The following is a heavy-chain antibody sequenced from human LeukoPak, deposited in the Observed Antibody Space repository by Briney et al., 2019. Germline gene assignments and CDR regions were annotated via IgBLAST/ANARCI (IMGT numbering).Heavy chain of an antibody. CDR2: IIVSGTT. D-gene: IGHD6-25*01. Sequence: GGSLRLSCAASGFTFSSFSMTWVRQAPGKGLEWVSSIIVSGTTYYADSVKGRFTISRDSFRGTLFLQMDSLRVEDTAVYFCAKGSVGNADFASWGQGALVTVSS. J-gene: IGHJ4*02. CDR1: GFTFSSFS. V-gene: IGHV3-23*01. CDR3: AKGSVGNADFAS.